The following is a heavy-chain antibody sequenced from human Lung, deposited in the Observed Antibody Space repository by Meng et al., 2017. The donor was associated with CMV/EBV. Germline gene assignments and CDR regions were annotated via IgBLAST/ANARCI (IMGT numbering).Heavy chain of an antibody. D-gene: IGHD3-22*01. J-gene: IGHJ6*02. CDR2: IRFDGTNK. CDR3: AKRGDSSGTYAMDV. CDR1: GFTFSSYA. V-gene: IGHV3-30*02. Sequence: GESLKISCAASGFTFSSYAMHWVRQAPGKGLEWVANIRFDGTNKYHADSMKGRFTISRDNSKNTLYLQMNSLRAEDTAVYYCAKRGDSSGTYAMDVWGQGTTVTVSS.